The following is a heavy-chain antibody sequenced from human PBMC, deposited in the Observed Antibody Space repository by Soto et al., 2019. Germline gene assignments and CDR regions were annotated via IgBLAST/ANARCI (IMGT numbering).Heavy chain of an antibody. Sequence: QVQLQQWGAGLLEPSETLSLTCAVYGGSFSGYYWSWIRQPPGKGLEWIGEINHSGSTNYNPSLKSRVTISVDTSKNQFSLKLSSVTAADTAVYYCARVKYYGSGSYYNLNWFDPWGQGTLVTVSS. J-gene: IGHJ5*02. D-gene: IGHD3-10*01. CDR2: INHSGST. CDR1: GGSFSGYY. CDR3: ARVKYYGSGSYYNLNWFDP. V-gene: IGHV4-34*01.